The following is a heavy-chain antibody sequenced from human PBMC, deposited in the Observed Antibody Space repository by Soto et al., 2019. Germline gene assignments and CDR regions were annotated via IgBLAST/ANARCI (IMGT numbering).Heavy chain of an antibody. CDR1: GYTLTELS. CDR2: FDPEDGET. J-gene: IGHJ3*02. Sequence: ASVKVSCKVSGYTLTELSMHWVRQAPGKGLEWMGGFDPEDGETIYAQKFQGRVTMTEDTSTDTAYMELSSLRSEDMAVYYCATPPPYSSHDAFDIWGQGTMVTVSS. V-gene: IGHV1-24*01. CDR3: ATPPPYSSHDAFDI. D-gene: IGHD6-13*01.